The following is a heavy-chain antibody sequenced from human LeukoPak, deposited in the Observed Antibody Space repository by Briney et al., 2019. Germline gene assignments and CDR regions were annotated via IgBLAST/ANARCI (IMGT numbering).Heavy chain of an antibody. D-gene: IGHD3-10*01. CDR2: ISGSGSST. Sequence: GGSLRLSCAASGFGFSTYAMTWVRQAPGKGLEWVSSISGSGSSTYYPDSVKGRFTISRDNSKNTLYLQMNSLRPEDTAIYYCAGSGGYYIRDYWGQGTLVTVSS. V-gene: IGHV3-23*01. CDR3: AGSGGYYIRDY. CDR1: GFGFSTYA. J-gene: IGHJ4*02.